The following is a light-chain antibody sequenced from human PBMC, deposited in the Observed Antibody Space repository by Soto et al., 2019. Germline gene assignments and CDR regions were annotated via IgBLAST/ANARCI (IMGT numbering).Light chain of an antibody. CDR3: HQYTSPPWT. CDR1: QSISIW. J-gene: IGKJ1*01. CDR2: KAS. Sequence: DSQITQSPSTLSASVGDRVTITCRASQSISIWLAWYQQKPGKAPKLLIYKASSLESGVPSRFSGSGSGTEFTLTISSLQPDDFAAYYCHQYTSPPWTFGQGTKVEIK. V-gene: IGKV1-5*03.